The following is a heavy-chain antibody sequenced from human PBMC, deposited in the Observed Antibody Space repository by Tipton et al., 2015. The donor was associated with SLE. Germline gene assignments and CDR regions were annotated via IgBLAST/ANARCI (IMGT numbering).Heavy chain of an antibody. CDR2: IWYDGSNK. V-gene: IGHV3-33*01. Sequence: SLRLSCAASGFTFSSYGMHWVRQAPGKGLEWVAVIWYDGSNKYYADSVKGRFTISRDNSKNTLYLQMNSLRAEDTAVYYCARVNIAAAGHFDYWGQGTLVTVSS. J-gene: IGHJ4*02. CDR3: ARVNIAAAGHFDY. D-gene: IGHD6-13*01. CDR1: GFTFSSYG.